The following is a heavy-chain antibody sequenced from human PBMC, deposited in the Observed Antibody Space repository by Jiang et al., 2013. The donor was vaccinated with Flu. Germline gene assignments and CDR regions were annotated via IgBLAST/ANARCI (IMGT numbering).Heavy chain of an antibody. V-gene: IGHV3-9*01. CDR3: AKAPGIAVAGTHYFDY. J-gene: IGHJ4*02. CDR2: ISWNSGSI. Sequence: EWVSGISWNSGSIGYADSVKGRFTISRDNAKNSLYLQMNSLRAEDTALYYCAKAPGIAVAGTHYFDYWGQGTLVTVSS. D-gene: IGHD6-19*01.